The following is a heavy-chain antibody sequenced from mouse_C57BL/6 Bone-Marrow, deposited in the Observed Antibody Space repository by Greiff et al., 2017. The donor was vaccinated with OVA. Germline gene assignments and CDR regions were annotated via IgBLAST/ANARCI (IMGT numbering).Heavy chain of an antibody. V-gene: IGHV1-59*01. D-gene: IGHD4-1*01. Sequence: QVQLQQPGAELVRPGTSVKLSCKASGYTFTSYWMHWVKQRPGQGLEWIGVIDPSDSYTNYNQKFKGKATLTVDTSSSTAYMQLSSRTSEDSAVYYGARRLTGVPDYWGQGTTLTVSS. J-gene: IGHJ2*01. CDR1: GYTFTSYW. CDR3: ARRLTGVPDY. CDR2: IDPSDSYT.